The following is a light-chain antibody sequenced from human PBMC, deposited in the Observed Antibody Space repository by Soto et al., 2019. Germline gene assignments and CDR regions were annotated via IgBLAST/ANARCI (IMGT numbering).Light chain of an antibody. V-gene: IGKV3-15*01. Sequence: IVRTQSPATLSLSPGERATLAXRASQSRVSNLSWYQQKPGXAPRXXXDCXSTRATGSPARLSGSGSATEFTLTISSLQSEYFAAYYCQQYNNGRRTFGGGTKVDIK. CDR1: QSRVSN. CDR2: CXS. J-gene: IGKJ4*02. CDR3: QQYNNGRRT.